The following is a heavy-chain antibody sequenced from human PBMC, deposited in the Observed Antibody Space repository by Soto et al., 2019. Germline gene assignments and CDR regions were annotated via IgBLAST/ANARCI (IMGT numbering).Heavy chain of an antibody. CDR3: ARGFGMITGTPTHMDV. CDR1: GYTFTSYY. CDR2: INPSGGST. D-gene: IGHD1-20*01. V-gene: IGHV1-46*03. Sequence: QVQLVQSGAEVKKPGASVKVSCKASGYTFTSYYMHWVRQAPGQGLEWMGIINPSGGSTSYAQKFQGRVTMTRDTSTSTVYMELSSLRSEDTAVYYCARGFGMITGTPTHMDVWGKGTTVTVSS. J-gene: IGHJ6*03.